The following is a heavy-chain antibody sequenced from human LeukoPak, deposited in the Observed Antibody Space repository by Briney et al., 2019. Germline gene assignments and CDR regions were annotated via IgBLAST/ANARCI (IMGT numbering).Heavy chain of an antibody. D-gene: IGHD1-26*01. J-gene: IGHJ3*02. CDR2: IYPGDSDT. V-gene: IGHV5-51*01. Sequence: GESLKISCKDSGYKFTNHWIGWVRQMPGKGLEWMGLIYPGDSDTRYSPSFQGHVTISADKSISTAYLQWSSLKPSDTAIYYCASPETASGSSDAFNIWGQGTMVSVS. CDR1: GYKFTNHW. CDR3: ASPETASGSSDAFNI.